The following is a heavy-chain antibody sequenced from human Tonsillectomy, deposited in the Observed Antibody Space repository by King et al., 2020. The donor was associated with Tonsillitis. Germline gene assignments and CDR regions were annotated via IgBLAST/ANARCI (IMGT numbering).Heavy chain of an antibody. D-gene: IGHD2-15*01. CDR3: ARSVSGSFDY. J-gene: IGHJ4*02. CDR1: GGSISSSDHY. V-gene: IGHV4-39*01. Sequence: QLQLQESGPGVVKPSETLSLTCTVSGGSISSSDHYWAWIRQPPGKGLEWIGYMDYCGTIFYHPSPKSRITISGCTSENRFSLKLSSVTAADAAVYFCARSVSGSFDYWGQGALVTVSS. CDR2: MDYCGTI.